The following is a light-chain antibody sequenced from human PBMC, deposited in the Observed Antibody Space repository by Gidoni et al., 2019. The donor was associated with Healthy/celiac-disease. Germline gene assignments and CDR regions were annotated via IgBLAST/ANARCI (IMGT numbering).Light chain of an antibody. V-gene: IGKV1-39*01. CDR1: QSISSY. J-gene: IGKJ5*01. CDR3: QQSCSTPIT. CDR2: AAS. Sequence: IQMTQSPSSRSASVGDRVTITCRASQSISSYLNWYQQKPGKAPKLLIYAASSLQSGVPSRFSGSGSGTDFTLTISSLQPEDFATYYCQQSCSTPITFGQXTRLEIK.